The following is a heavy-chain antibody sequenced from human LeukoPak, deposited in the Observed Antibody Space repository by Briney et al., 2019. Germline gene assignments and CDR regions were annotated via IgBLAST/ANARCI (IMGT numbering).Heavy chain of an antibody. V-gene: IGHV5-51*01. CDR3: ARSITMVRGVFDY. CDR1: GYSFSNYW. Sequence: KHGESLKISCKASGYSFSNYWIAWVRQMPGKGLEWMGIIYPGDSDTRYSPSFQGQVTISADKSISTAYLQWSSLKASDTAMDYCARSITMVRGVFDYWGQGTLVTVSS. J-gene: IGHJ4*02. CDR2: IYPGDSDT. D-gene: IGHD3-10*01.